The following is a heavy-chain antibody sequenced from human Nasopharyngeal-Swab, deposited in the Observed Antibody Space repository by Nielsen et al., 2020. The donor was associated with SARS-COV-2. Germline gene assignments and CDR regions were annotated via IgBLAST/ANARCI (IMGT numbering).Heavy chain of an antibody. V-gene: IGHV1-18*01. CDR1: GYTFTSYG. D-gene: IGHD1-26*01. J-gene: IGHJ5*02. Sequence: ASVKVSCKASGYTFTSYGISWVRQAPGQGLEWMGWISAYNGNTNYAQKLQGRVTMTTDTSTSTAYMELRSLRSDDTAVYYCARNSGSYLGHYNRFDPWGQGTLVTVSS. CDR2: ISAYNGNT. CDR3: ARNSGSYLGHYNRFDP.